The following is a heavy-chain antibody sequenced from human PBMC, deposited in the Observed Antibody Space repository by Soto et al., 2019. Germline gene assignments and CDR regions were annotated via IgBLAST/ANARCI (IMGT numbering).Heavy chain of an antibody. J-gene: IGHJ5*01. Sequence: QVQLQESGPGLVKPSETLSLTCTVSGGSITSGSYYWSWVRQPPGKGLEWIGYIYRGGSTKYNPSLRSRLTISVDTSKNQFSPRLTSVTAADTSVYYCARWKYSYADLPGDWFDSWGQGTLVTVSS. D-gene: IGHD3-16*01. V-gene: IGHV4-61*01. CDR1: GGSITSGSYY. CDR3: ARWKYSYADLPGDWFDS. CDR2: IYRGGST.